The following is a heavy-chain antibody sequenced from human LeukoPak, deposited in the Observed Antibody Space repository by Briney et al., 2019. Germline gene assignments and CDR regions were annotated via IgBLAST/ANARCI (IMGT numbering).Heavy chain of an antibody. D-gene: IGHD7-27*01. J-gene: IGHJ4*02. Sequence: SETLSLTCTVSGGSISSAYYWGWIRQPPGKGLEWIGTMYHSGSTNYNPSLKRRVTISVDTSKNQFSLKLSSVTAADTAVYFCARGFRGDNFDYWGQGTLATVSS. CDR1: GGSISSAYY. V-gene: IGHV4-38-2*02. CDR2: MYHSGST. CDR3: ARGFRGDNFDY.